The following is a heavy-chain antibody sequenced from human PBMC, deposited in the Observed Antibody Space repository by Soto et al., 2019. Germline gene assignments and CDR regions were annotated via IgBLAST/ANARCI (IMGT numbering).Heavy chain of an antibody. V-gene: IGHV4-59*08. CDR1: GGSLTNHY. Sequence: SETLSLTCTVSGGSLTNHYWSWIRLPPGKGLEWIGCVYHSGSTDYNPSLKSRVIISVDTSKNQFSLKLSSVTAADTAMYYCARSGLAGVTGTNWFAPWGQGTLVTVCS. CDR2: VYHSGST. J-gene: IGHJ5*02. D-gene: IGHD1-1*01. CDR3: ARSGLAGVTGTNWFAP.